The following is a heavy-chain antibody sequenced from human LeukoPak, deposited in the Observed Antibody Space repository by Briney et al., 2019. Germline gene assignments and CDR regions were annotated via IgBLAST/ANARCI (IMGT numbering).Heavy chain of an antibody. CDR2: INPNGGAT. CDR3: ARDGSHWSSFHY. Sequence: ASVKVSCKXSGYSFNAFDIHWVRQAPGQGLEWVGRINPNGGATDYAQKFRAGVTLTRDTTTNTVYMELSSLRSDDTAVYYCARDGSHWSSFHYWGQGTLVIVSS. D-gene: IGHD6-19*01. V-gene: IGHV1-2*06. CDR1: GYSFNAFD. J-gene: IGHJ4*02.